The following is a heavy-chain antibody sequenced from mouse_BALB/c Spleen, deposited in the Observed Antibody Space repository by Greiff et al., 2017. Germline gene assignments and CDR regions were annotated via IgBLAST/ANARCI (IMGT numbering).Heavy chain of an antibody. V-gene: IGHV1-69*02. J-gene: IGHJ4*01. CDR3: TRGGFYYAMDY. Sequence: VQLQQPGAELVRPGASVKLSCKASGYTFTSYWINWVKQRPGQGLEWIGNIYPSDSYTNYNQKFKDKATLTVDKSSSTAYMQLSSPTSEDSAVYYCTRGGFYYAMDYWGQGTSVTVSS. CDR1: GYTFTSYW. CDR2: IYPSDSYT.